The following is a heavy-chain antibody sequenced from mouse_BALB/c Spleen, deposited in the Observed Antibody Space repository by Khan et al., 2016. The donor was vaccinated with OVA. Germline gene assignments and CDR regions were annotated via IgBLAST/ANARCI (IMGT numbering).Heavy chain of an antibody. CDR3: ARQNDGPFAY. CDR1: GFTFSTFA. J-gene: IGHJ3*01. CDR2: ISSGGDYL. Sequence: EVELVESGGDLVKPGGSLKLSCSASGFTFSTFAMSWVRQTPEKSLEWVATISSGGDYLSSPDSVKGRFTISRDNAKNTLYLQMISLRSEDTAMYYCARQNDGPFAYWGQGTLVTVSA. V-gene: IGHV5-9-3*01. D-gene: IGHD1-1*01.